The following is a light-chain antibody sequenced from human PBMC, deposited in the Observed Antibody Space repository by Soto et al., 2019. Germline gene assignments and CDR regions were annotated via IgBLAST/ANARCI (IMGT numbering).Light chain of an antibody. CDR3: QQYSSSPPEFT. CDR1: QSVNSNY. CDR2: GAS. V-gene: IGKV3-20*01. Sequence: EIVLTQSPGTLSVSPGERVTLSCRASQSVNSNYLAWYQQRPGQAPRLLIFGASYSATGIPDRFSGSGSGTVFTLTISRLDPQAFAVYYCQQYSSSPPEFTFGPGTKVDSK. J-gene: IGKJ3*01.